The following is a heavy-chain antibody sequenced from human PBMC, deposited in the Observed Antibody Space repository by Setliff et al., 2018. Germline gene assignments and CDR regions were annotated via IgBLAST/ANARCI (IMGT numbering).Heavy chain of an antibody. V-gene: IGHV4-4*08. CDR2: IQTGGST. J-gene: IGHJ3*02. CDR3: ARGGGRIRQLGATGVHTFDI. Sequence: PSETLSLTCTVSGGSIRNYYWSWIRRPPGKGLEWIGYIQTGGSTNYNPSLKSRVNISVDTSKKQFSLKLSSVTAADTAVYYCARGGGRIRQLGATGVHTFDIWGQGTVVTVSS. CDR1: GGSIRNYY. D-gene: IGHD1-26*01.